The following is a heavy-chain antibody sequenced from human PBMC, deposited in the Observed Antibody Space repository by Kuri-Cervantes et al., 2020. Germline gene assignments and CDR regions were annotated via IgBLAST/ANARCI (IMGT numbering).Heavy chain of an antibody. J-gene: IGHJ4*02. CDR2: ISGSGGST. Sequence: GESLKLSCAASGFTFSSYAMSWVRQAPGKGLEWVSAISGSGGSTYYADPVKGRFTISRDNAKNLLYLQMNSLRAEDTAAYYCARAGRKITIFGVAESDYWGQGTLVTVSS. CDR3: ARAGRKITIFGVAESDY. CDR1: GFTFSSYA. V-gene: IGHV3-23*01. D-gene: IGHD3-3*01.